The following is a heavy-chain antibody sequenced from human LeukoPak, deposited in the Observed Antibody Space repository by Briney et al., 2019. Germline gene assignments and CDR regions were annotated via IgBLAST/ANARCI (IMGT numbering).Heavy chain of an antibody. J-gene: IGHJ4*02. CDR1: GFTFSSYA. D-gene: IGHD3-9*01. CDR2: ISGSGGST. CDR3: AKVPYDTLTGYGIHYFDY. V-gene: IGHV3-23*01. Sequence: GGSLRLSCAASGFTFSSYAMSWVRQAPGKGLEWVSAISGSGGSTYYADSVKGRFTISRDNSKNTLYLQMNSLRAEDTAVYYCAKVPYDTLTGYGIHYFDYWGQGTLVTVSS.